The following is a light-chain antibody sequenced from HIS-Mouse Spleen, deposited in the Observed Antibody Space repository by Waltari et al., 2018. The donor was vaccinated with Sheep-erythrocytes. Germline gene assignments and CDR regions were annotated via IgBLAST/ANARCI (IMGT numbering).Light chain of an antibody. CDR1: SSDVCGYNY. J-gene: IGLJ1*01. CDR3: CSYAGSYNHV. V-gene: IGLV2-11*01. CDR2: DVS. Sequence: QSALTQPRSVSGSPGQSVTIPCTGTSSDVCGYNYLSWYQQHPGKAPNLMIYDVSTRPSGVPDRFSGSKSGNTASLTISGLQAEDEADYYCCSYAGSYNHVFATGTKVTVL.